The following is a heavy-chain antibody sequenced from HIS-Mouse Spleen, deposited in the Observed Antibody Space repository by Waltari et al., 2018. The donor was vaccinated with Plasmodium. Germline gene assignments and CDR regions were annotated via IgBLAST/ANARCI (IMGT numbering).Heavy chain of an antibody. CDR3: ASSWYWYFDL. Sequence: EVQLVESGGGLVQPGGSLRLSCAASGFTFSSYWMSWVGQAPGKGLEWMDNIKQDGSEKYYVDSVKGRFTISRDNAKNSLYLQMNSLRAEDTAVYYCASSWYWYFDLWGRGTLVTVSS. V-gene: IGHV3-7*01. CDR2: IKQDGSEK. D-gene: IGHD6-13*01. CDR1: GFTFSSYW. J-gene: IGHJ2*01.